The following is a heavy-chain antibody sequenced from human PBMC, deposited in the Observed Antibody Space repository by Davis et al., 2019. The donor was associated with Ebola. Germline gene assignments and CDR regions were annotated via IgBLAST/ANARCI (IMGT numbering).Heavy chain of an antibody. CDR1: GFTFSSYA. D-gene: IGHD6-6*01. V-gene: IGHV3-30-3*01. Sequence: PGGSLRLSCAASGFTFSSYAMHWVRQAPGKGLEWVAVISYDGSNKYYADSVKGRFTISRDNSKNTLYLQMNSLRAEDTAVYYCAKDPIAARPPFDYWGQGTLVTVSS. CDR2: ISYDGSNK. J-gene: IGHJ4*02. CDR3: AKDPIAARPPFDY.